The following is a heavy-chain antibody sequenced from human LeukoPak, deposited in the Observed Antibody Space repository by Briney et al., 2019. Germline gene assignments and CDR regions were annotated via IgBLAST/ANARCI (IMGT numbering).Heavy chain of an antibody. Sequence: PGGSLRLSCAASGFTFTSCAMSWVRQAPGKGLEWVSAIIAGSDVIYYADSVKGRFAISRDNSKTTVYLQMDSLRAEDTAVYYCAKSHVTTATGTGRYFDYWGQGTLVTVSS. D-gene: IGHD3-9*01. CDR1: GFTFTSCA. CDR2: IIAGSDVI. V-gene: IGHV3-23*01. J-gene: IGHJ4*02. CDR3: AKSHVTTATGTGRYFDY.